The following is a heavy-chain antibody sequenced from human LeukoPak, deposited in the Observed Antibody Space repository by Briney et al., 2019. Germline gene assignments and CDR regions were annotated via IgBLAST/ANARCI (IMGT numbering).Heavy chain of an antibody. CDR3: AKMASSSASDAFDI. CDR2: IYSGGST. CDR1: GFTVSSNY. Sequence: GGSLRLSCAASGFTVSSNYMSWVRQAPGKGLEWVSVIYSGGSTYYADSVKGRFTISRDNSKNTLYLQMNSLRAEDTAVYYCAKMASSSASDAFDIWGQGTMVTVSS. V-gene: IGHV3-53*01. J-gene: IGHJ3*02. D-gene: IGHD6-6*01.